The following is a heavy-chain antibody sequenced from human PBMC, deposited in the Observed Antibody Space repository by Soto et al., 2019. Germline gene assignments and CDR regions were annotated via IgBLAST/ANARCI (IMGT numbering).Heavy chain of an antibody. CDR3: ANAPLPGGKVNYDILTGTEKKSNPDY. J-gene: IGHJ4*02. CDR1: GFTFSSYG. D-gene: IGHD3-9*01. CDR2: ISYDGSNK. Sequence: GGSLRLSCAASGFTFSSYGMHWVRQAPGKGLEWVAVISYDGSNKYYADSVKGRFTISRDNSKNTLYLEMNSLRAEDTAVYYCANAPLPGGKVNYDILTGTEKKSNPDYWGQGTLVTVSS. V-gene: IGHV3-30*18.